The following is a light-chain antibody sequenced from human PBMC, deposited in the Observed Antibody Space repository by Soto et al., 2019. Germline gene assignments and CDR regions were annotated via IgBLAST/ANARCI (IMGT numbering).Light chain of an antibody. J-gene: IGLJ3*02. Sequence: QSVLTQPPSVSGAPGQRVTISCSGTSSNIGAGYDVHWYQQLPGTAPKLLIYGNSNRLSGVPDRFSGSKSGTSASLAITGLQAEDEADYYCQSYESSLSHWLFGGGTKLTV. CDR1: SSNIGAGYD. V-gene: IGLV1-40*01. CDR3: QSYESSLSHWL. CDR2: GNS.